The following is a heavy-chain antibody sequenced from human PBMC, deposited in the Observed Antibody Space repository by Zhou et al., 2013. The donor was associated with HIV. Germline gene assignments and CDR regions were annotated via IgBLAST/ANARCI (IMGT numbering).Heavy chain of an antibody. CDR3: ATVASLSY. J-gene: IGHJ4*02. D-gene: IGHD3-10*01. Sequence: QVQLVQSGAEVKKPGSSVKVSCKASGGTFSSDVVNWVRQAPGQGLEWMGRIILILDIANYAQKFQGRVTITADKSTSTAYMELSSLKSEDTAVYYCATVASLSYWGLGTLVTVSS. CDR2: IILILDIA. V-gene: IGHV1-69*04. CDR1: GGTFSSDV.